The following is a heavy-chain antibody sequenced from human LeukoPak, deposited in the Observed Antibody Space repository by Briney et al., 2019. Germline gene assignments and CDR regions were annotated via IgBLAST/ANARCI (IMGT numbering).Heavy chain of an antibody. CDR2: IYYSGST. CDR1: GGSISSSSYY. V-gene: IGHV4-39*01. D-gene: IGHD3-3*01. Sequence: PSETLSLTCTVSGGSISSSSYYWGWIRQPPGKGLEWIGSIYYSGSTYYNPSLKSRVTISVDTSKNQFSLKLSSVTAADTAVYYCARHHSSEYYDFWSGYQPSAHWFDPWGQGTLVTVSS. J-gene: IGHJ5*02. CDR3: ARHHSSEYYDFWSGYQPSAHWFDP.